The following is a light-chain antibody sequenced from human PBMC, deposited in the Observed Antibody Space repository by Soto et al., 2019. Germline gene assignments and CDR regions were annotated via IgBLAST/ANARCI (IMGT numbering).Light chain of an antibody. V-gene: IGKV1-5*03. Sequence: DLQMTQSTSTLAGSVGHRVTITXXASQTVSSWLAWYQQKPGKAPKLLIYKASTLKSGVPSRFSGSGSGTEFTLTISSLQPDEFATYYCQHYNSYSEAVGQGTKVDIK. CDR1: QTVSSW. CDR2: KAS. CDR3: QHYNSYSEA. J-gene: IGKJ1*01.